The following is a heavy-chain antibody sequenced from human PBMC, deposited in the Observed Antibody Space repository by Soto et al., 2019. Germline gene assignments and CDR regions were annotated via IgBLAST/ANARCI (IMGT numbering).Heavy chain of an antibody. V-gene: IGHV4-39*01. CDR3: ARHLVGSVTRGRDWLDP. J-gene: IGHJ5*02. CDR1: GGSTSSSDHY. Sequence: QLQLQESGPGLVKPSETLSLTCTVSGGSTSSSDHYWGWIRQPPGKGLERIGSIYFSGNTYYNPSVRSRVTISVDTSKNQFSLKLSSVTAADTAVYYCARHLVGSVTRGRDWLDPWGQGTLVTVSS. D-gene: IGHD6-19*01. CDR2: IYFSGNT.